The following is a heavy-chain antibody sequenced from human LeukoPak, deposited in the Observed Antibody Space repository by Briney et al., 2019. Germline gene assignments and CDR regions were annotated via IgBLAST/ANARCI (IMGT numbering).Heavy chain of an antibody. CDR1: GYTFTNYI. J-gene: IGHJ4*02. CDR2: ISAYNGNT. Sequence: ASVKVSCKTSGYTFTNYIINWVRQAPGQGLEWMGWISAYNGNTYYAQKFQGRVTMTTDTSTSTAYMELRSLRSEDTAVYYCARGGGDYYDSSGYYLTYWGQGTLVTVSS. D-gene: IGHD3-22*01. CDR3: ARGGGDYYDSSGYYLTY. V-gene: IGHV1-18*04.